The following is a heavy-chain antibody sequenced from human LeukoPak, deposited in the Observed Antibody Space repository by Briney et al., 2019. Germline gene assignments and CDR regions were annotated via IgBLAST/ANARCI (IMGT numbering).Heavy chain of an antibody. CDR1: GGSISSGGYY. J-gene: IGHJ5*02. D-gene: IGHD3-22*01. V-gene: IGHV4-31*03. CDR3: ARRMKIGVIWP. Sequence: RSSETLSLTCTVSGGSISSGGYYWSWIRQHPGKGLEWIGYIYYSGSTYYNPSLKSRVTISVDTSKNQFSLKLSSVTAADTAVYYCARRMKIGVIWPWGQGTLVTVSS. CDR2: IYYSGST.